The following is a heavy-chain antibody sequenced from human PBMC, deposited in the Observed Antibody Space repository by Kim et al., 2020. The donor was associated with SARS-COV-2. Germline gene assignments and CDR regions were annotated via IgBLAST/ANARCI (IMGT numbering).Heavy chain of an antibody. V-gene: IGHV3-30*04. Sequence: GGSLRLSCAASGFTFSSYAMHWVRQAPGKGLEWVAVISYDGSNKYYVDSVKGRFTISRDNSKNTLYLQMNSLRAEDTAVYYCARTGPGNTWGDYYYYGMDVWGQGTTVTVSS. CDR1: GFTFSSYA. D-gene: IGHD3-16*01. J-gene: IGHJ6*02. CDR3: ARTGPGNTWGDYYYYGMDV. CDR2: ISYDGSNK.